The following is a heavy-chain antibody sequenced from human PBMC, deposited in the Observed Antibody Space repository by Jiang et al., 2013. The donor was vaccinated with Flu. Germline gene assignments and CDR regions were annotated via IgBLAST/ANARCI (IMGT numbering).Heavy chain of an antibody. J-gene: IGHJ5*02. CDR2: ISHDGGYK. CDR3: ATDRGKYYDSGSGPELDP. Sequence: GGGVVQPGRSLRLSCAASGFIFSSYGIHWVRQAPGKGLEWVAVISHDGGYKYYADSVKGRFTISRDNSKNTLFLYMNSLRTEDTAVYYCATDRGKYYDSGSGPELDPWGQGTLVTVSS. V-gene: IGHV3-30*03. CDR1: GFIFSSYG. D-gene: IGHD3-10*01.